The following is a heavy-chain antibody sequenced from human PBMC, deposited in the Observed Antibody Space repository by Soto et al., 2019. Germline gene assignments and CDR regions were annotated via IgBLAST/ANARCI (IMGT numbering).Heavy chain of an antibody. J-gene: IGHJ5*02. CDR1: GGSLSSYY. CDR2: IYYSGST. D-gene: IGHD3-22*01. Sequence: SETLSLTCTVSGGSLSSYYWSWIWQPPGKGLEWIGYIYYSGSTNYNPSLKSRVTISVDTSKNQVSLKLSSVTAADTAVLYCGRDSSGYLENRSDPWGQGTLVAVSS. CDR3: GRDSSGYLENRSDP. V-gene: IGHV4-59*01.